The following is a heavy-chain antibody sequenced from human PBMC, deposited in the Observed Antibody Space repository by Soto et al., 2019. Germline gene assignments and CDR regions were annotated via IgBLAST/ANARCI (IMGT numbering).Heavy chain of an antibody. D-gene: IGHD6-19*01. V-gene: IGHV1-18*01. J-gene: IGHJ4*02. CDR1: GYTFSNYG. CDR2: MNPNSGYT. Sequence: ASVKVSCKASGYTFSNYGITWVRQAPGQGLEWMGWMNPNSGYTNNPQKFQGRVTMTTDTSTSTAYMELRSLTSDDTAVYYCGRGLGGGWYYFDYWGPGTLVTVSS. CDR3: GRGLGGGWYYFDY.